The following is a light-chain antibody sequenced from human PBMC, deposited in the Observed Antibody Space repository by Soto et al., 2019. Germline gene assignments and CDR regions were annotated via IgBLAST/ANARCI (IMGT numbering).Light chain of an antibody. CDR3: QQYNSYSRT. CDR1: QSISSW. CDR2: DAS. V-gene: IGKV1-5*01. J-gene: IGKJ1*01. Sequence: DIQMTQSPSTLSASVGERVTITCRASQSISSWLAWYQQKPGKAPKVLIYDASSLESGVPSRFSGSGSGTEFTLTISSLQPDDFATYYCQQYNSYSRTFGQGTKVDIK.